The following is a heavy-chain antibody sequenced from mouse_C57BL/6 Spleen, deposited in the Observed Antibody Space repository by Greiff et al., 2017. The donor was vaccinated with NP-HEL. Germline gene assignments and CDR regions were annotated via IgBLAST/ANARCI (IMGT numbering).Heavy chain of an antibody. CDR1: GFTFSDYG. CDR2: ISSGSSTI. V-gene: IGHV5-17*01. J-gene: IGHJ2*01. CDR3: ARGYYSNPFDY. D-gene: IGHD2-5*01. Sequence: DVQLVESGGGLVKPGGSLKLSCAASGFTFSDYGMHWVRQAPEKGLEWVAYISSGSSTIYYADTVKGRFTISRDNAKNTLFLQMTSLRAEDTAMYYCARGYYSNPFDYWGQGTTLTVSS.